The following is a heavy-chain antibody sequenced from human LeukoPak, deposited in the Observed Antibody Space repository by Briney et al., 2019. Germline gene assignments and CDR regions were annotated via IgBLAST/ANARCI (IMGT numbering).Heavy chain of an antibody. J-gene: IGHJ4*02. V-gene: IGHV3-21*01. CDR3: ARLFGSSSWYGGFDY. CDR2: ISSSSSYI. Sequence: GGSLRLSGAASGFTFSSYSMNWVRQAPGKGLEWVSSISSSSSYIYYADSVKGRFTISRDNAKNSLYLQMNSLRAEDTAVYYCARLFGSSSWYGGFDYWGQGTLVTVSS. CDR1: GFTFSSYS. D-gene: IGHD6-13*01.